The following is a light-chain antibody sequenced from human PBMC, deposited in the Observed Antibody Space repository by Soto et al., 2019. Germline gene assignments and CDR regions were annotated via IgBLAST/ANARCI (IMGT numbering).Light chain of an antibody. CDR1: QSVSSK. CDR3: QQYNTGYT. Sequence: EIVMTQSPATLSVSPGESATLSCRASQSVSSKLAWYQQKPGQAPRLLIYGASTRATGIPARFSGSGSGTEFTLTISGLQSEDFAVYYCQQYNTGYTFGQGTKLEIK. J-gene: IGKJ2*01. CDR2: GAS. V-gene: IGKV3-15*01.